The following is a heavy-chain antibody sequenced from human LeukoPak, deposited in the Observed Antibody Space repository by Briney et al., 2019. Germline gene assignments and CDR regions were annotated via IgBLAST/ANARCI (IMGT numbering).Heavy chain of an antibody. CDR1: GGSFSGYY. D-gene: IGHD2-2*01. CDR2: VNHSGST. V-gene: IGHV4-34*01. Sequence: PSETLSLTCAVYGGSFSGYYWSWIRQPPGKGLEWIGEVNHSGSTNYNPSLKSRVTISVDTSKNRFSLKLSSVTAADTAVYYCARVAGYCSSTSCSPFDYWGQGTLVTVSS. CDR3: ARVAGYCSSTSCSPFDY. J-gene: IGHJ4*02.